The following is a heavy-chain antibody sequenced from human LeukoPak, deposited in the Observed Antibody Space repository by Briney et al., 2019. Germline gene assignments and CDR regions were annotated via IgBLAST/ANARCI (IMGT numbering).Heavy chain of an antibody. D-gene: IGHD3-22*01. Sequence: SETLSLTCTVSGGSISSGSYYWSWIRQPAGKGLEWIGRIYTSGSTNYNPSLKSRVTISVDTSKNQFSLKLSSVTAADTAVYYCARGDFYYYDSSGYYPIFDYWGQGTLVTVSS. CDR3: ARGDFYYYDSSGYYPIFDY. CDR2: IYTSGST. J-gene: IGHJ4*02. CDR1: GGSISSGSYY. V-gene: IGHV4-61*02.